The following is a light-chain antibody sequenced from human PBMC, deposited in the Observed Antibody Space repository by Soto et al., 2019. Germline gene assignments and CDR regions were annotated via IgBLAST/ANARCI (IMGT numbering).Light chain of an antibody. CDR1: QDIKDE. V-gene: IGKV1-6*01. Sequence: AIQMNQSPSSLSAFVGDSVTITCRASQDIKDEVGWYQQKPGKAPRLLIFSASSLQSGVPSRFRGSGTGTDVTLTISGLQAADFATYYCLQHDSYPWTFGQGTKVEI. J-gene: IGKJ1*01. CDR3: LQHDSYPWT. CDR2: SAS.